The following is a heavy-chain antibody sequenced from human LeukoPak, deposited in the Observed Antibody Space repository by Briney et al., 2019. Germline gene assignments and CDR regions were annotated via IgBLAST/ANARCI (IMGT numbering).Heavy chain of an antibody. Sequence: ASVKVSCKASGYTFTDYYTHWVRQAPGQGLEWMGWINPNDGGTNFAQNFQGRVTMTSDTSIGTAYMELSRLRSDDTAVYYCARDSGGDYGLSVHDAFDIRGQGTMVTVSS. V-gene: IGHV1-2*02. D-gene: IGHD4-17*01. CDR3: ARDSGGDYGLSVHDAFDI. CDR2: INPNDGGT. CDR1: GYTFTDYY. J-gene: IGHJ3*02.